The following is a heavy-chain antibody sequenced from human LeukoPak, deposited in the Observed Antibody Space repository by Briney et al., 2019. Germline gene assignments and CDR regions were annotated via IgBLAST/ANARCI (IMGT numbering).Heavy chain of an antibody. CDR2: IWSDGTNR. V-gene: IGHV3-33*06. D-gene: IGHD4-11*01. CDR3: AKDAQRGFDYSNSLEF. Sequence: GGSLRLSCVASGFTFSHFAFHWVRQAPGKGLEWVAVIWSDGTNRYYGDSVKGRFIIYRDDSKNTIYLQMNSLRAEDTAVYYCAKDAQRGFDYSNSLEFWGQGSLVTASS. J-gene: IGHJ4*02. CDR1: GFTFSHFA.